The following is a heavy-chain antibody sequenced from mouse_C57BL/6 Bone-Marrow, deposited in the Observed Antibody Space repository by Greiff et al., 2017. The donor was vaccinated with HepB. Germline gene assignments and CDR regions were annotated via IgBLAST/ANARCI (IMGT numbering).Heavy chain of an antibody. J-gene: IGHJ3*01. CDR1: GYTFTDYE. Sequence: QVQLQQSGAELVRPGASVTLSCKASGYTFTDYEMHWVKQTPVHGLEWIGAIDPETGGTAYNQKFKGKAILTADKSSSTAYMELRSLTSEDSAVYYCTRGEITTVVAPFACWGKGTLVTVSA. V-gene: IGHV1-15*01. CDR3: TRGEITTVVAPFAC. D-gene: IGHD1-1*01. CDR2: IDPETGGT.